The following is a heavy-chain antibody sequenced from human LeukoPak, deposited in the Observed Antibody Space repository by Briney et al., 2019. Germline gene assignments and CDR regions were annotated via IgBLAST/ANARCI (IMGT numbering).Heavy chain of an antibody. CDR2: ISAYNGNT. D-gene: IGHD5-24*01. J-gene: IGHJ4*02. V-gene: IGHV1-18*01. CDR3: ARDLRTFRWLHSLGY. Sequence: ASVKVSCKASGYTFTSYGISWVRQAPGQGLEWKGWISAYNGNTNYAQKLQGRVTMTTDTSTSTAYMELRSLRSDDTAVYYCARDLRTFRWLHSLGYWGQGTLVTVSS. CDR1: GYTFTSYG.